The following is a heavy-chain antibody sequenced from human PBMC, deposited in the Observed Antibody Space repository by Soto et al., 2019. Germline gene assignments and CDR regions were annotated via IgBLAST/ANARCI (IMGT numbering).Heavy chain of an antibody. CDR2: IYYSGST. V-gene: IGHV4-31*03. CDR3: ARDRGYDSMNAFDI. J-gene: IGHJ3*02. D-gene: IGHD3-22*01. Sequence: QVQLQESGPGLVKPSQTLSLTCTVSGGSISSGGYYWSWIRQHPGKGLEWIGYIYYSGSTYYNPSLKSRVTISVDTSKNQCSLKLSSVTAADTAVYCCARDRGYDSMNAFDIWGQGTMVTVSS. CDR1: GGSISSGGYY.